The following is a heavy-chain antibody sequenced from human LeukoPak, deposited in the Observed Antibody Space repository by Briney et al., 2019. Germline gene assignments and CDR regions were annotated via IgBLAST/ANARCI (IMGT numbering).Heavy chain of an antibody. D-gene: IGHD3-10*01. V-gene: IGHV4-59*08. CDR2: IYYSGST. CDR3: ARLIHRGFGELFSYPYYFDY. J-gene: IGHJ4*02. CDR1: GGSISSYY. Sequence: SETLSLTCTVSGGSISSYYWSWIRQPPGKGLEWIGYIYYSGSTNYNPSLKSRVTISVDTSKNQFSLKLSSVTAADTAVYYCARLIHRGFGELFSYPYYFDYRGQGTLVTVSS.